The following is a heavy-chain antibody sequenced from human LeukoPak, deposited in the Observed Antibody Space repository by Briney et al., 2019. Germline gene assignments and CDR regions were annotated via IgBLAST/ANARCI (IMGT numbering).Heavy chain of an antibody. CDR3: ARGVLLVPAAARNWFDP. CDR1: GGSISSGSYS. CDR2: IYTSGST. J-gene: IGHJ5*02. D-gene: IGHD2-2*01. V-gene: IGHV4-61*02. Sequence: PSETLSLTCTVSGGSISSGSYSWGWIRQPAGKGLEWIGRIYTSGSTKYNPSLNSRVTISLDTSKNQFSLKLSSVTAADTAVYYCARGVLLVPAAARNWFDPWGQGTLVTVSS.